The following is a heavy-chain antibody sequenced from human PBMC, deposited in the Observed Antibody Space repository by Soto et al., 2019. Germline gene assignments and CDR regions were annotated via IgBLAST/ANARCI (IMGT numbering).Heavy chain of an antibody. V-gene: IGHV4-61*01. D-gene: IGHD1-7*01. CDR2: IYYSGST. Sequence: PSETLSLTCTVSGGSVSSGSYYWSWIRQPPGKGLEWIGYIYYSGSTNYNHSLKSRVTISVDTSKNQFSLKLSSVTAADTAVYYCATSELPSTFDYWGQGTLVTVSS. CDR3: ATSELPSTFDY. J-gene: IGHJ4*02. CDR1: GGSVSSGSYY.